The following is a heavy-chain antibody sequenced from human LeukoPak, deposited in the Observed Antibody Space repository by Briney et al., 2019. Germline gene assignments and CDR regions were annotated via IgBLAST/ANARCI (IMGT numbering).Heavy chain of an antibody. V-gene: IGHV3-21*01. Sequence: GGSLRLSCAASGFTFTNYTMNWVRQAPGKGLEWVSSISTSCSYIYYADSVKGRFTISRDNAKNSLFLQMNSLRAEDTAVYYCARLSTAAADSDYWGQGTLVTVSS. D-gene: IGHD6-25*01. J-gene: IGHJ4*02. CDR3: ARLSTAAADSDY. CDR2: ISTSCSYI. CDR1: GFTFTNYT.